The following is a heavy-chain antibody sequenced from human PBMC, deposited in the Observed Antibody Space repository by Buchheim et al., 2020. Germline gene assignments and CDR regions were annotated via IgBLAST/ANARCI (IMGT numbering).Heavy chain of an antibody. V-gene: IGHV4-34*01. Sequence: QVQLQQWGAGLLKPSETLSLTCAVFGGSFSDYYWSWIRQPPGKGLEWIGDINHSGSTNYSPSLKSRVTISVDTSKNQFSLKLSSMTAADTAVYYCARGPTIAAESTFYFDHWGQGTL. CDR2: INHSGST. CDR3: ARGPTIAAESTFYFDH. J-gene: IGHJ4*02. D-gene: IGHD6-13*01. CDR1: GGSFSDYY.